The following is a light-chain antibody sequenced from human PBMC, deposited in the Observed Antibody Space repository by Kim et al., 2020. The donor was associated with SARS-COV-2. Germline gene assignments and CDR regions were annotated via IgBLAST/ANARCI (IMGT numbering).Light chain of an antibody. V-gene: IGLV1-40*01. CDR1: SSNIGAYCE. CDR2: GNT. CDR3: QSYDRSLSGSV. Sequence: RITISCTGSSSNIGAYCEVNWYQQLPGTAPKHLIHGNTNRPSGVPDRFYGSKSGTSASLDITGLQAEDEAVYYCQSYDRSLSGSVFGGGTQLTVL. J-gene: IGLJ3*02.